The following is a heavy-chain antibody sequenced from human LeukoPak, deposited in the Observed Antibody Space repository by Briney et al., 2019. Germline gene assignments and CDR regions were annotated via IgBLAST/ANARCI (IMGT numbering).Heavy chain of an antibody. V-gene: IGHV1-46*01. D-gene: IGHD6-6*01. CDR1: GYTFTSYY. CDR3: ARERESIAAPLFAP. Sequence: GASVKVSCKASGYTFTSYYMHWVRQAPGQALEWMGIINPSGGSTSYAQKFQGRVTMTRDMSTSTVYMELSSLRCEDTAVYYCARERESIAAPLFAPWGQGTLVTVYS. CDR2: INPSGGST. J-gene: IGHJ5*02.